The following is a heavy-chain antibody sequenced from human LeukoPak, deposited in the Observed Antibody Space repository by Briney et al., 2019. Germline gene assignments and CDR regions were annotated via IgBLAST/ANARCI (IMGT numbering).Heavy chain of an antibody. Sequence: ASVKVSCKASGYTFSNYGITWVRQAPGQGLEWMGWISAYNGNRNSAQHLQGRVTMSTDTSTSTAYMEVRSLRSDDTAVYYCARQGGDYQSFDCWGQGTLVTVSS. CDR3: ARQGGDYQSFDC. V-gene: IGHV1-18*01. CDR2: ISAYNGNR. CDR1: GYTFSNYG. D-gene: IGHD4-17*01. J-gene: IGHJ4*02.